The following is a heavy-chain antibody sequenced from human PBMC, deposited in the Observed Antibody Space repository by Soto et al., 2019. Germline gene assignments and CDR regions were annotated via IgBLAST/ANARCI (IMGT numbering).Heavy chain of an antibody. V-gene: IGHV3-74*01. J-gene: IGHJ2*01. Sequence: EVQLVESGGGLVQPGGSLRLSCAASGFTFSSYWMHWVRQAPGKGLVWVSRINSDGSSTSYADSVKGRFTISRDNAKNTLYLQMNSLRAEDTAVYYCARDPNYYDSSGYYYEWYFELWGRGTLVTVSS. CDR1: GFTFSSYW. CDR2: INSDGSST. CDR3: ARDPNYYDSSGYYYEWYFEL. D-gene: IGHD3-22*01.